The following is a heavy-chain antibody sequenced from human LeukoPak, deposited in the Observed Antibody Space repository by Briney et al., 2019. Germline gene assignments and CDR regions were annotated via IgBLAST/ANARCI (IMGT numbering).Heavy chain of an antibody. Sequence: GGSLRLSCAASGFTFNNYGMHWVRQAPGKGLEWVAFIRYDGSNTYYADSVKGRFTISRDNSKNTLYLHMNRLRAEDTAVYYCVKDPNRYDSSIYYCAYWGQGTLVTVSS. V-gene: IGHV3-30*02. CDR3: VKDPNRYDSSIYYCAY. CDR2: IRYDGSNT. J-gene: IGHJ4*02. CDR1: GFTFNNYG. D-gene: IGHD3-22*01.